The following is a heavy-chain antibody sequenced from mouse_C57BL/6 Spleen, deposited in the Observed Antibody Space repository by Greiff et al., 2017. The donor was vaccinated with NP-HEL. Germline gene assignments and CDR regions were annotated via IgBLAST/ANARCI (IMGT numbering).Heavy chain of an antibody. J-gene: IGHJ4*01. CDR2: ISSGGSYT. CDR3: ARRDSNQYYYAMDY. V-gene: IGHV5-6*01. D-gene: IGHD2-5*01. CDR1: GFTFSSYG. Sequence: EVQLVESGGDLVKPGGSLKLSCAASGFTFSSYGMSWVRQTPDKRLEWVATISSGGSYTYYPDSVKGRFTISRDNAKNTLYLQMSSLKSEDTAMYYCARRDSNQYYYAMDYWGQGTSVTVSS.